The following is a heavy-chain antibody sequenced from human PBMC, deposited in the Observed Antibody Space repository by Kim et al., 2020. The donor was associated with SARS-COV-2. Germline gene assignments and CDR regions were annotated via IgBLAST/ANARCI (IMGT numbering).Heavy chain of an antibody. D-gene: IGHD3-22*01. V-gene: IGHV3-30*18. CDR3: AKDSGPDTMIVSD. CDR1: GFTFSSYG. CDR2: ISYDGSNK. Sequence: GGSLRLSCAASGFTFSSYGMHWVRQAPGKGLEWVAVISYDGSNKYYADSVKGRFTISRDNSKNTLYLQMNSLRAEDTAVYYCAKDSGPDTMIVSDWGQGT. J-gene: IGHJ4*02.